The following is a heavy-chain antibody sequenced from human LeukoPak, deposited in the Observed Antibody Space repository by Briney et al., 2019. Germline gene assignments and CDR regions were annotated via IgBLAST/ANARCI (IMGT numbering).Heavy chain of an antibody. V-gene: IGHV3-15*01. J-gene: IGHJ4*02. CDR1: GFTFSSYS. CDR3: TTDYGSGSYRYFNY. Sequence: GGSLRLSCAASGFTFSSYSMNWVRQTPGKGLEWVGRIKSKTDGGTTDYVAPVKGRFTISRDDSKNTLYLQMNSLKSEDTAVYYCTTDYGSGSYRYFNYWGQGTLVTVS. CDR2: IKSKTDGGTT. D-gene: IGHD3-10*01.